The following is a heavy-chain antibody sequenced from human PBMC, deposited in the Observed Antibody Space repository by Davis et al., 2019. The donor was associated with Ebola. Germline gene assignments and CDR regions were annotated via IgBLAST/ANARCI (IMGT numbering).Heavy chain of an antibody. V-gene: IGHV4-59*01. CDR2: VSYSGST. CDR1: TGSIISYY. Sequence: MPSETLSLTCIVSTGSIISYYWSWIRQPPGNGLEWIGRVSYSGSTNYNPSLKSRVTISVDTSKNQFSLMLNSVTAADTAVYYCARGRRQFRRDAFDIWGQGTMVTVSA. CDR3: ARGRRQFRRDAFDI. J-gene: IGHJ3*02.